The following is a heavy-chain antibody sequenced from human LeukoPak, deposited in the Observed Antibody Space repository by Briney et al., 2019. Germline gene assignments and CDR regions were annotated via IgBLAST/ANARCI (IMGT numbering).Heavy chain of an antibody. Sequence: PGGSLRLSCAASGFTFSNYAMSWVRQAPGKGLEWVSAISESGVSTYYADSVKGRFTISRDNSKNTLYLQLNSLRAEDTAVYFCAKRGKGYCSSPSCATDYWGQGTLVTVSS. CDR1: GFTFSNYA. V-gene: IGHV3-23*01. CDR2: ISESGVST. J-gene: IGHJ4*02. D-gene: IGHD2-2*01. CDR3: AKRGKGYCSSPSCATDY.